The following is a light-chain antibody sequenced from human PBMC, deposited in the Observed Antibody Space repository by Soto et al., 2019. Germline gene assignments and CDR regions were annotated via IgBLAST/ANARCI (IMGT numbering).Light chain of an antibody. CDR2: EVS. V-gene: IGLV2-14*01. CDR3: GSYTGSSTRI. CDR1: NSDIGAYEY. J-gene: IGLJ1*01. Sequence: QSVLTQPASVSGSPGQSITVSCTGTNSDIGAYEYVSWYQQLPGKAPQLIIYEVSNRPSGVSNRFSGSKSGNTASLTISGLQAEDKADYFCGSYTGSSTRIFGTGTKVTVL.